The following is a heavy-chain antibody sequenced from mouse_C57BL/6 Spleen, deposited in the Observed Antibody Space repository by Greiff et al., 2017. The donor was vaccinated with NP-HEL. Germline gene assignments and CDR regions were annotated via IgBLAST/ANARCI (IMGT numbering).Heavy chain of an antibody. J-gene: IGHJ4*01. CDR2: INPSNGGT. CDR3: ARKARGGTGYAMDY. Sequence: VKLKQPGTELVKPGASVKLSCKASGYTFTSYWMHWVKQRPGQGLEWIGNINPSNGGTNYNEKFKSKATLTVDKSSSTAYMQLSSLTSEDSAVYYCARKARGGTGYAMDYWGQGTSVTVSS. V-gene: IGHV1-53*01. D-gene: IGHD3-3*01. CDR1: GYTFTSYW.